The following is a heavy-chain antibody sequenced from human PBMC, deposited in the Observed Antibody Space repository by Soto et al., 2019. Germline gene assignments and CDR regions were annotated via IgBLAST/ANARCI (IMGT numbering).Heavy chain of an antibody. CDR2: IYYTGST. CDR3: VRVYYYGSSGYFRPADAFDI. V-gene: IGHV4-39*02. Sequence: PSETLSLTCTVSGGSISSSSYYWGWIRQPPGKGLEWIGSIYYTGSTYYSPSLKGRVTISVDSSKNQFSLKLSSVTAADTAVYPCVRVYYYGSSGYFRPADAFDIWGQGTRVTVSS. D-gene: IGHD3-22*01. J-gene: IGHJ3*02. CDR1: GGSISSSSYY.